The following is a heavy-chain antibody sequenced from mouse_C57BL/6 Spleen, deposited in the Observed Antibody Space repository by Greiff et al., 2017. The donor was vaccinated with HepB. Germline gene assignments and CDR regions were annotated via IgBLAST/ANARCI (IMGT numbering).Heavy chain of an antibody. V-gene: IGHV1-81*01. D-gene: IGHD2-4*01. CDR1: GYTFTSYG. CDR2: IYPGSGNT. Sequence: VQLQQSGAELARPGASVKLSCKASGYTFTSYGISWVKQRTGQGLEWIGEIYPGSGNTYYNEKFKGKATLTADKSSSTAYMELRSLTSEDSAVYVCARVPHDYDRGYYFDYWGQGTTLTVSS. CDR3: ARVPHDYDRGYYFDY. J-gene: IGHJ2*01.